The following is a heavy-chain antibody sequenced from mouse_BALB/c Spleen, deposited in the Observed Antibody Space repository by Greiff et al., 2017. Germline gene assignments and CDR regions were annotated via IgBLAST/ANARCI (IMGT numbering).Heavy chain of an antibody. CDR3: ARGLLLDY. D-gene: IGHD1-1*01. Sequence: VQLQQSGAELVKPGASVKLSCTASGFNIKDTYMHWVKQRPEQGLEWIGRIDPANGNTKYDPKFQGKATITADTSSNTAYLQLSSLTSEDTAVYFCARGLLLDYWGQGTTLTVSS. J-gene: IGHJ2*01. CDR1: GFNIKDTY. V-gene: IGHV14-3*02. CDR2: IDPANGNT.